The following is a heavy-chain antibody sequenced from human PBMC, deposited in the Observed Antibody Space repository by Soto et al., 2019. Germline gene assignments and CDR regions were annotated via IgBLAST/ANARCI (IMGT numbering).Heavy chain of an antibody. CDR1: GFTFSSYE. Sequence: EVQLVESGGGLVQPGGSLRLSCAASGFTFSSYEMNWVRQAPGKGLEWVSYISSSGSTIYYADSVKGRFTISRDNAKNALYLQMNSLRAEDRAVYYCARVEGGYYYYGMDVWGQGTTVTVSS. CDR3: ARVEGGYYYYGMDV. V-gene: IGHV3-48*03. CDR2: ISSSGSTI. J-gene: IGHJ6*02. D-gene: IGHD3-16*01.